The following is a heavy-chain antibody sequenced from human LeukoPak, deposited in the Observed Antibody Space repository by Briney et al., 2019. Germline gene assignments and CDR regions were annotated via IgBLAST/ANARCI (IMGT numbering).Heavy chain of an antibody. CDR1: GFTFRDYT. CDR3: TTRPPHGDINVFDY. J-gene: IGHJ4*02. CDR2: ISTKSNNYAT. Sequence: GGSLRLSCAASGFTFRDYTIHWVRQASGKGLEWVGRISTKSNNYATTYTASVKGRFTISREDSKNTAYLQMNSLKIEDTALYYCTTRPPHGDINVFDYWGQGNLVTVSS. V-gene: IGHV3-73*01. D-gene: IGHD4-17*01.